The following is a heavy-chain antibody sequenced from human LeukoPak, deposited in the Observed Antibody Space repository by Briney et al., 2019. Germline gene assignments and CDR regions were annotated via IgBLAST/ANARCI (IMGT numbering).Heavy chain of an antibody. Sequence: GGSLRLSCAASASTFSSYARSWVRQAPGKGLEWISTIGGSGSTTYYADSIKGRFTISRDNSKNTLYLQMNSVRAEVTAVYYCAKGEAHAFWSGYYFDSWGQGTLVTVSS. J-gene: IGHJ4*02. V-gene: IGHV3-23*01. CDR3: AKGEAHAFWSGYYFDS. CDR2: IGGSGSTT. CDR1: ASTFSSYA. D-gene: IGHD3-3*01.